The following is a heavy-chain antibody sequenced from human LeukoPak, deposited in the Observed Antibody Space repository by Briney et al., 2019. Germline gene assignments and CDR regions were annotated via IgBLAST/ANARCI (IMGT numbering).Heavy chain of an antibody. J-gene: IGHJ6*03. CDR2: MNPNSGNT. D-gene: IGHD6-6*01. V-gene: IGHV1-8*01. CDR3: AVYSSSSGYYYMDV. CDR1: GYTFTSYD. Sequence: ASVKVSCKASGYTFTSYDINWVRQATGQGLEWMGWMNPNSGNTGYAQKFQGRVTMTRNTSISTAYMELSSLRSEDTAVYYCAVYSSSSGYYYMDVWGKGTTVTVSS.